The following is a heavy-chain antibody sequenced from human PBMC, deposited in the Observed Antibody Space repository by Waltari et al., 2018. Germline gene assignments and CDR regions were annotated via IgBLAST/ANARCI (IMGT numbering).Heavy chain of an antibody. CDR2: IKHRGRT. Sequence: QVQLQQWGAGLLKPSETLSLTCAVYGGSFSDSYWGWIRQPPGKGLEWSGEIKHRGRTDYKPDLQSRVTVAVHTSKHQFSLRLNSVTAADTAVYYCATIQDYGGKPRPWAYWGQGTLVTVSS. J-gene: IGHJ4*02. V-gene: IGHV4-34*01. CDR3: ATIQDYGGKPRPWAY. D-gene: IGHD3-10*01. CDR1: GGSFSDSY.